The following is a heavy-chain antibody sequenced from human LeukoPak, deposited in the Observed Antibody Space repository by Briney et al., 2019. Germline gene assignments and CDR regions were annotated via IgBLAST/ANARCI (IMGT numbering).Heavy chain of an antibody. CDR1: GFTFDDYA. CDR3: ARDTAYCGGDCYPPRWYFDL. V-gene: IGHV3-9*01. CDR2: ISWNSGSI. Sequence: GGSLRLSCAASGFTFDDYAMHWVRQAPGKGLEWVSGISWNSGSIGYADSVKGRFTISRDNAKNSLYLQMNSLRAEDTAVYYCARDTAYCGGDCYPPRWYFDLWGRGTLVTVSS. D-gene: IGHD2-21*02. J-gene: IGHJ2*01.